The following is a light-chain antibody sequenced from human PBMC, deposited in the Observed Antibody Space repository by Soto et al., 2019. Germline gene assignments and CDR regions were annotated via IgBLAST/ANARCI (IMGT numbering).Light chain of an antibody. V-gene: IGKV3-20*01. CDR1: QSFSSSY. CDR2: GAS. J-gene: IGKJ3*01. Sequence: EIVLTQSPGTLSFSPGERATLSCRASQSFSSSYLAWYQQKPGQAPRLLIYGASSRATGIPDRFSGSGSGTDFTLTISSLEPEDFAVYYCQHYGSALFTFGPGTNVDVK. CDR3: QHYGSALFT.